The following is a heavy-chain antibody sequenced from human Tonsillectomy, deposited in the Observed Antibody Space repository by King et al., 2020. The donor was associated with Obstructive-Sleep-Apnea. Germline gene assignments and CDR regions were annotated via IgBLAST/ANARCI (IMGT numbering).Heavy chain of an antibody. CDR2: IFYSGST. CDR1: GGSIKNNNYY. D-gene: IGHD3/OR15-3a*01. Sequence: QMQLQESGPGLVKPSETLSLTCTVSGGSIKNNNYYWGWIRQPPGKGLEWIGSIFYSGSTYYNPSLKSRVTISVDTSKNQFSVKLSSVTAADTAVYYCARVNFDFWTGYAYYFDYWGQGTLVTVSS. V-gene: IGHV4-39*07. CDR3: ARVNFDFWTGYAYYFDY. J-gene: IGHJ4*02.